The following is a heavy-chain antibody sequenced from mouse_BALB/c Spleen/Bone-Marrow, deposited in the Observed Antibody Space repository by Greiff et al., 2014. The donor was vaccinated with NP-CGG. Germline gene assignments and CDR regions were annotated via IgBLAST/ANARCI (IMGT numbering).Heavy chain of an antibody. J-gene: IGHJ2*01. CDR2: INPYNDGT. CDR1: GYTFTSYV. V-gene: IGHV1-14*01. D-gene: IGHD2-4*01. CDR3: AGDYDVNFDY. Sequence: VQLKESGPELVKPGASVKMSCKASGYTFTSYVMHWVKQKPGQGLEWIGYINPYNDGTKYNEKFKGKATLTSDKSSSTVYMELSSLTSEDSAVYYCAGDYDVNFDYWGQGTTLTVSS.